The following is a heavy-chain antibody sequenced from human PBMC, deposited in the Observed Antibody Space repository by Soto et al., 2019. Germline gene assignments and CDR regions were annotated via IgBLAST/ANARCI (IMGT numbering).Heavy chain of an antibody. D-gene: IGHD6-25*01. CDR1: GFTFSTYG. J-gene: IGHJ5*02. Sequence: QVQLVESGGGVVQPGRSLRLSCEASGFTFSTYGMHWVRQAPGKGLEWVAIISYDENTKYYADSLKGRFTISRDNSKNTLYLDINNVTPEDTSVYYCAKEVLAAGHGWFDPWGQGTLVTVSS. CDR2: ISYDENTK. V-gene: IGHV3-30*18. CDR3: AKEVLAAGHGWFDP.